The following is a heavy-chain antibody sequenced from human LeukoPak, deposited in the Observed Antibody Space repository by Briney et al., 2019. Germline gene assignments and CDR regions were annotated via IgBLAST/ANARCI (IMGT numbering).Heavy chain of an antibody. V-gene: IGHV1-8*01. D-gene: IGHD6-19*01. J-gene: IGHJ4*02. CDR3: ARAVAGTAGILTFDY. CDR1: GYTFTSYD. CDR2: MNPNSGNT. Sequence: EATVKVSCKASGYTFTSYDINWVRQATGQGLEWMGWMNPNSGNTGYAQKFQGRVTMTRNTSISTAYMELSSLRSEDTAVYYCARAVAGTAGILTFDYWGQGTLVTVSS.